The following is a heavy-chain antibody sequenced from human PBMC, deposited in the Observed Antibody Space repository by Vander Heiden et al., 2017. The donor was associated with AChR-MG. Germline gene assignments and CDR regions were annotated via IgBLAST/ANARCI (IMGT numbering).Heavy chain of an antibody. CDR1: RFRFSNYA. Sequence: QVQVVESGGGVVQPGRSLRLSCAATRFRFSNYAMHWVRQAPGKGLEWVAVIWYDGSKKYYADSVKGRFTISRDNSKNTLYLQMNSLRADDTAVYYCAASISAAVSLLDYWGQGTLVTVSS. V-gene: IGHV3-33*01. CDR3: AASISAAVSLLDY. CDR2: IWYDGSKK. D-gene: IGHD6-25*01. J-gene: IGHJ4*02.